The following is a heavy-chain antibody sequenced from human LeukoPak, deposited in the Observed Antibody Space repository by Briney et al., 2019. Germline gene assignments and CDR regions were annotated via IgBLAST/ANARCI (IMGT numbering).Heavy chain of an antibody. J-gene: IGHJ4*02. Sequence: PGGSLRLSCAASGFTFSSYAMSWVRQAPGKGLEWVSAISGSGGSTYYADSVKGRFTISRDNSKNTLYLQMNSLRAEDTAVYYCTRDTGCPGGTCYSFYDYWGQGTLVTVSS. CDR3: TRDTGCPGGTCYSFYDY. V-gene: IGHV3-23*01. CDR2: ISGSGGST. CDR1: GFTFSSYA. D-gene: IGHD2-15*01.